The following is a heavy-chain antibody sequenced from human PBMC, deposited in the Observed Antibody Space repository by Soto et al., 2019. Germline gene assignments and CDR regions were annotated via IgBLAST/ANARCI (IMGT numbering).Heavy chain of an antibody. D-gene: IGHD5-12*01. Sequence: GGSLRLSCAVSGFPFCDYWMSGVRPAPGKGLEWVANIKQDGNEKYYVDSVKGRFTISRDNAKNSLYLQMNSLRAEDTAVYYCARDHHRYSGYDYVDYWGQGTLVTVSS. CDR3: ARDHHRYSGYDYVDY. CDR2: IKQDGNEK. J-gene: IGHJ4*02. V-gene: IGHV3-7*03. CDR1: GFPFCDYW.